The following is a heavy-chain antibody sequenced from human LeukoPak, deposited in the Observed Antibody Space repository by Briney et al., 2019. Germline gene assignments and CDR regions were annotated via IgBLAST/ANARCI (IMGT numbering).Heavy chain of an antibody. J-gene: IGHJ5*02. CDR3: AAAGDYYYGSGTNGWFDP. CDR2: IDYSGST. CDR1: GGSISSGGDY. Sequence: PSQTLSLTRTVAGGSISSGGDYWSWIRQQPGKGLEWFGYIDYSGSTHYTPSLKSRVTISVDTSKTQFSLKLSSVTAADTAVYYCAAAGDYYYGSGTNGWFDPSGQGTLVTASS. D-gene: IGHD3-10*01. V-gene: IGHV4-31*03.